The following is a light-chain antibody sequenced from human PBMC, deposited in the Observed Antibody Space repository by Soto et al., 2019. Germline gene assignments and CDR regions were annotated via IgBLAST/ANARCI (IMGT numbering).Light chain of an antibody. J-gene: IGKJ1*01. V-gene: IGKV3-20*01. CDR1: QSVSNNY. CDR2: GAS. Sequence: EIVLTQSPGTLSLSPGERATLSCRASQSVSNNYLAWYQQKPGQAPRLLIYGASSRATGIPDRFSGRGSGTDFTLTISRLEPEDFEVYYCQQYGSSPTFGQGTKVEIK. CDR3: QQYGSSPT.